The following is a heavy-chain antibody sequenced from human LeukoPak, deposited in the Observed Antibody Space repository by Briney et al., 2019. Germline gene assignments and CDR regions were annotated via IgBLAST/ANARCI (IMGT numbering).Heavy chain of an antibody. CDR3: ARDGVLYSGYDVSRY. D-gene: IGHD5-12*01. J-gene: IGHJ4*02. Sequence: ASVKVSCKASGYTFTSYYMHWVRQAPGQGLEWMGIINPSGGGTSYAQKFQGRVTMTRDMSTSTVYMELSSLRSEDTAVYYCARDGVLYSGYDVSRYWGQGTLVTVSS. CDR1: GYTFTSYY. V-gene: IGHV1-46*01. CDR2: INPSGGGT.